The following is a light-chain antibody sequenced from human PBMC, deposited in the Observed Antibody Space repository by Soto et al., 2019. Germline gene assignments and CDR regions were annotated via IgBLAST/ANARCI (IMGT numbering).Light chain of an antibody. CDR1: QSISSS. Sequence: EFVLTQSPATLSLSPGERATLSCRASQSISSSLAWYQQKPGQAPRLLIYDASNRATGIPARFSGSGSGTDFTLTISSLEPEDFAVYYGQQRTNWPGTFGQGTKVEIK. J-gene: IGKJ1*01. V-gene: IGKV3-11*01. CDR2: DAS. CDR3: QQRTNWPGT.